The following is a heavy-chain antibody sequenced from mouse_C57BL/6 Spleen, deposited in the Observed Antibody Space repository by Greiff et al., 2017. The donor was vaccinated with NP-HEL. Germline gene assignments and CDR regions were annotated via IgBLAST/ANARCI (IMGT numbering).Heavy chain of an antibody. CDR1: GYAFSSSW. V-gene: IGHV1-82*01. CDR3: ARDTAQATVSSWFAY. D-gene: IGHD3-2*02. J-gene: IGHJ3*01. Sequence: HVQLKESGPELVKPGASVKISCKASGYAFSSSWMNWVKQRPGQGLEWIGRIYPGDGDTNYNGKFKGKATLTADKSSSTAYMQLSSLTSEDSAFYVCARDTAQATVSSWFAYWGQGTLVTVSA. CDR2: IYPGDGDT.